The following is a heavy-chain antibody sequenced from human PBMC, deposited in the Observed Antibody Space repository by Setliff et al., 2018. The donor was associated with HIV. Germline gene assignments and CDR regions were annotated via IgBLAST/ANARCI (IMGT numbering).Heavy chain of an antibody. CDR1: GYDFTKFW. CDR3: ARLSTGNTPFDY. Sequence: GESLKISCEGSGYDFTKFWIGWVRQMPGEDLEWMGIIYPGDSDTRYNASFQGQVTISVDKSVNTAYLQWSNLKPSDTAMYYCARLSTGNTPFDYWGQGTLVTV. D-gene: IGHD2-15*01. V-gene: IGHV5-51*01. CDR2: IYPGDSDT. J-gene: IGHJ4*02.